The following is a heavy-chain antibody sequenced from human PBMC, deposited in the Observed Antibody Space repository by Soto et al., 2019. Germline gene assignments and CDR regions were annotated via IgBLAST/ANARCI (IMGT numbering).Heavy chain of an antibody. Sequence: SETLSLSCSVSGRPISDYYWSWIRQPPGKGREWIGYIYYGWNTNYNPSLKSRVTISVDKSKNQFSLKLISVTAADTAVYYCARDREYYESSGLYFDYWGQGTLVTVS. CDR1: GRPISDYY. V-gene: IGHV4-59*01. CDR3: ARDREYYESSGLYFDY. D-gene: IGHD3-22*01. CDR2: IYYGWNT. J-gene: IGHJ4*02.